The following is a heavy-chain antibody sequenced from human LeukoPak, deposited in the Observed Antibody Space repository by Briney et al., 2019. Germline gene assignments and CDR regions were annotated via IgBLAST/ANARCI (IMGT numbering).Heavy chain of an antibody. CDR3: ARDMVRGVFTTRTIDY. CDR2: IKQDGSEK. CDR1: RFTISSYA. V-gene: IGHV3-7*01. Sequence: GGSLRLSCAASRFTISSYAMSWVRQAPGKGLEWVANIKQDGSEKYYVDSVEGRFTISRDNARNSLYLQMNSLRAEDTAVYYCARDMVRGVFTTRTIDYWGQGTLVTVSS. D-gene: IGHD3-10*01. J-gene: IGHJ4*02.